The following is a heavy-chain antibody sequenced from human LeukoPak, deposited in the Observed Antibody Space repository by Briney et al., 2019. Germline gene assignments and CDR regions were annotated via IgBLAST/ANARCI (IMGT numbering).Heavy chain of an antibody. V-gene: IGHV4-59*01. D-gene: IGHD3-22*01. CDR1: XGSISXYY. Sequence: ETLSLXXTVSXGSISXYYWSWIRQPPGKGLEWIGYSYYSGSSNYNPSLKSRVTISVDTPKRQFSLKLTSVTAADTAVYYCATGGYYDSSTFDYWGQGAQVTVSS. CDR3: ATGGYYDSSTFDY. CDR2: SYYSGSS. J-gene: IGHJ4*02.